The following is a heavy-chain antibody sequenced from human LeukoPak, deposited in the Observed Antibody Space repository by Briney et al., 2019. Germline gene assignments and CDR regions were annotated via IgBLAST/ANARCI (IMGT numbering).Heavy chain of an antibody. V-gene: IGHV1-18*01. CDR3: ARVGSGYEDYYYYYMDV. D-gene: IGHD5-12*01. Sequence: GSSVKVSCKASGGTFSSYAISWVRQAPGQGLEWMGWISAYNGNTNYAQKLQGRVTMTTDTSTSTAYMELRSLRSDDTAVYYCARVGSGYEDYYYYYMDVWGKGTTVTVSS. CDR1: GGTFSSYA. CDR2: ISAYNGNT. J-gene: IGHJ6*03.